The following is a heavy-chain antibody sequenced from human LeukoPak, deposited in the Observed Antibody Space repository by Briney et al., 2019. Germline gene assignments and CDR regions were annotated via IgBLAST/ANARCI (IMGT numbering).Heavy chain of an antibody. Sequence: SGTLSLTCTVSSGSISSGSYYWSWIRQPAGKGLEWIGRIYTSGSTNYNPSLKSRVTISVDTSKNQFSLKLSSVTAADTAVYYCARWGKKAFDYWGQGTLVTVSS. CDR3: ARWGKKAFDY. D-gene: IGHD1-26*01. J-gene: IGHJ4*02. V-gene: IGHV4-61*02. CDR2: IYTSGST. CDR1: SGSISSGSYY.